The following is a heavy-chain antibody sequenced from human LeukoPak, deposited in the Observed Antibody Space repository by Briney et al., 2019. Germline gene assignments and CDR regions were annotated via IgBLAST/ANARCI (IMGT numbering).Heavy chain of an antibody. Sequence: GGSLRLSCAASGFTFSSYAMSWVRQAPGKGPEWVSAISGSGGSTYYADSVKGRFTISRVNSKNTLYLQMSSLRAEDTAVYYCAKGVEAAAPGYAFDIWGQGTMVTVSS. D-gene: IGHD6-13*01. CDR2: ISGSGGST. CDR1: GFTFSSYA. V-gene: IGHV3-23*01. J-gene: IGHJ3*02. CDR3: AKGVEAAAPGYAFDI.